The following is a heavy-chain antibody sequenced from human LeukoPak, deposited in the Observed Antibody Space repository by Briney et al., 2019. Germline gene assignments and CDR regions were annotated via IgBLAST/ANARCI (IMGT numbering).Heavy chain of an antibody. Sequence: PGGSLRLSCSASGFAFSNFYMIWIRQAPGKGLEWVSYISASGSPKYYADSVKGRFTISRDNAKNSLYLQMNSLRAEDTAVYYCATDSRIVGATGASDMWGRGTKVTVS. V-gene: IGHV3-11*04. CDR1: GFAFSNFY. D-gene: IGHD1-26*01. CDR3: ATDSRIVGATGASDM. CDR2: ISASGSPK. J-gene: IGHJ3*02.